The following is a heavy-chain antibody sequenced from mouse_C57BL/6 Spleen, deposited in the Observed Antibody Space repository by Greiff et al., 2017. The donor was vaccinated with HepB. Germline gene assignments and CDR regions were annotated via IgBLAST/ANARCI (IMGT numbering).Heavy chain of an antibody. CDR2: INPYNGDT. CDR1: GYSFTGYF. Sequence: VQLQQSGPELVKPGDSVKISCKASGYSFTGYFMNWVMQSHGKSLEWIGRINPYNGDTFYNQKFKGKATLTVDKSSSTAHMELRSLTSEDSAVYYCARVDTTVVAPFDYWGQGTTLTVSS. D-gene: IGHD1-1*01. J-gene: IGHJ2*01. V-gene: IGHV1-20*01. CDR3: ARVDTTVVAPFDY.